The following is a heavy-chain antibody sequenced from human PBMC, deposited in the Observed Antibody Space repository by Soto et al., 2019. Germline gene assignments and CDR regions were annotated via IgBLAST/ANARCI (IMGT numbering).Heavy chain of an antibody. CDR2: ISYDGSNK. V-gene: IGHV3-30*18. CDR3: AKDRGETGGIDY. Sequence: QVQLVESGGGVVQPGRSLRLSCAASGFTFSSYGMHWVRQAPGKGLEWVAVISYDGSNKYYADSVKGRFTISRDNSKNTLYLQMNSLRAEDTAVYYCAKDRGETGGIDYWGQGTLVTVSS. D-gene: IGHD3-16*01. J-gene: IGHJ4*02. CDR1: GFTFSSYG.